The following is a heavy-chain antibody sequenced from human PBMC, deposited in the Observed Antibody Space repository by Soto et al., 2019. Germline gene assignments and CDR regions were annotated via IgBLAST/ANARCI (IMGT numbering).Heavy chain of an antibody. CDR2: ISASGDKT. D-gene: IGHD2-2*01. Sequence: EVQLLESGGGLVQPGGSLRLSCAASGYTFSIYAMSWVRLAPGKGLEWVSAISASGDKTFFADSVKGRFTISRDNSENPVFLEMNSLRAEDTAVYYCARYCITSNCYEGHYYGMDVWGLGTTVSASS. CDR3: ARYCITSNCYEGHYYGMDV. J-gene: IGHJ6*02. V-gene: IGHV3-23*01. CDR1: GYTFSIYA.